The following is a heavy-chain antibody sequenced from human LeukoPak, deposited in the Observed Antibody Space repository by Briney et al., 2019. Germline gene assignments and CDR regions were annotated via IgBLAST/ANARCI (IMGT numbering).Heavy chain of an antibody. V-gene: IGHV3-23*01. D-gene: IGHD2/OR15-2a*01. CDR3: AKGGTRGNFDY. CDR1: GFTFSSYG. J-gene: IGHJ4*02. CDR2: ISTGGGST. Sequence: GGSLRLSCAASGFTFSSYGMSWVRQAPGKGLEWVSAISTGGGSTYYADSVKGRFTISRDNSKNTLYLQMNSLRVEDTAVYYCAKGGTRGNFDYWGQGTLVPVSS.